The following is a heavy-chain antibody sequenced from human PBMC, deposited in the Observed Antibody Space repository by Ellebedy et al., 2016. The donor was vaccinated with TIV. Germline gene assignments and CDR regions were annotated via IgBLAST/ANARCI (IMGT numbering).Heavy chain of an antibody. J-gene: IGHJ4*02. CDR2: INAGNGNT. D-gene: IGHD3-3*01. V-gene: IGHV1-3*01. CDR3: ARTYYDFWSGYQSFDY. Sequence: AASVKVSCKASGYTFTSYAMHWVRQAPGQRLEWMGWINAGNGNTKYSQQFQGRVTITRDTSASTAYMELSSLRSEDTAVYYCARTYYDFWSGYQSFDYWGQGTLVTVSS. CDR1: GYTFTSYA.